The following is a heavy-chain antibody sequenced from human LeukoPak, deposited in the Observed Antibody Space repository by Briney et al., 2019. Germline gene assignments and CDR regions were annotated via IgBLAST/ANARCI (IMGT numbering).Heavy chain of an antibody. J-gene: IGHJ4*02. Sequence: GGSLRLSCAASRFTFSNYAMGWVRQAPGKGLEWVSFIYSDNTHYSDSVKGRFTISRDNSKNTLYLQMNSLRAEDTAVYYCARRAGAYSHPYDYWGQGTLVTVSS. CDR2: IYSDNT. CDR3: ARRAGAYSHPYDY. V-gene: IGHV3-53*01. D-gene: IGHD4/OR15-4a*01. CDR1: RFTFSNYA.